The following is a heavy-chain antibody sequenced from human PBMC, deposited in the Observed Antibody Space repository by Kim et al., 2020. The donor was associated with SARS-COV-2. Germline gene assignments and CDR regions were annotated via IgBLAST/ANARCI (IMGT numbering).Heavy chain of an antibody. D-gene: IGHD1-26*01. CDR2: IVVGSGDT. Sequence: SVKVSCKASGFTFINSAVQWVRQARGQRLEWIGWIVVGSGDTNYAQKFQERVTITRDMSTSTAYMELSSLRSEDTAVYYCAADLEMELTRVSQQSYGMDVWGQGTTVTVSS. CDR3: AADLEMELTRVSQQSYGMDV. V-gene: IGHV1-58*01. CDR1: GFTFINSA. J-gene: IGHJ6*02.